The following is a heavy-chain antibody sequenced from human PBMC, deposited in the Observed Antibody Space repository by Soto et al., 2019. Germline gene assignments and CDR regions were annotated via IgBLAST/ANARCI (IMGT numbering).Heavy chain of an antibody. CDR1: GGSISSGGYY. V-gene: IGHV4-31*03. CDR2: IYYSGST. D-gene: IGHD2-21*01. CDR3: HAYWWRICRSDTFDI. Sequence: QVQLQESGPGLVKPSQTLSLTCTVSGGSISSGGYYWSWIRQYPGKGLEWIGYIYYSGSTYYNPFLERRVTISFDSSKNQFSLKLSSVTAADTAMYYCHAYWWRICRSDTFDIWGQGTMVTGSS. J-gene: IGHJ3*02.